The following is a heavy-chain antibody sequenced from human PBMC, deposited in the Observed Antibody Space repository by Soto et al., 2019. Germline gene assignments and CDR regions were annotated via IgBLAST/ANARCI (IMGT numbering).Heavy chain of an antibody. J-gene: IGHJ6*02. CDR3: ARVGCTRCFQYYYYYYGMDV. V-gene: IGHV1-8*01. Sequence: GSSVKVSCKASGYTFTSYDINWVRQATGQGLEWMGWMNPNSGNTGYAQKFQGGVTMTRNTSISTAYMELSRLSSEDTAVYYCARVGCTRCFQYYYYYYGMDVWGHGSTVTVS. CDR2: MNPNSGNT. D-gene: IGHD1-1*01. CDR1: GYTFTSYD.